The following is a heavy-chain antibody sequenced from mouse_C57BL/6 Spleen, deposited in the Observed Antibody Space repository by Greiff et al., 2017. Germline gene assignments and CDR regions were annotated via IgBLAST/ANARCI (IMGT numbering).Heavy chain of an antibody. D-gene: IGHD3-3*01. CDR1: GFTFSSYA. Sequence: EVMLVESGGGLVKPGGSLKLSCAASGFTFSSYAMSWVRQTPEKRLEWVATISDGGSYTYYPDNVKGRFTISRDNAQNNLYLQMSHLKSEDTAMYYCARDGGRGFAYWGQGTLVTVSA. CDR3: ARDGGRGFAY. V-gene: IGHV5-4*01. J-gene: IGHJ3*01. CDR2: ISDGGSYT.